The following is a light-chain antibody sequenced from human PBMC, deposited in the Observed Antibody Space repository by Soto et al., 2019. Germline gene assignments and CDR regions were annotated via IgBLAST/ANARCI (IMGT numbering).Light chain of an antibody. J-gene: IGLJ2*01. Sequence: QSVLTQPPSVSAAPGQKVTISCSGSSANIGSNYESWYQHIPGTAPKLVIYDSDKRPSEIPDRFSGSKSGTSATLDITGLQTGDEADYYCGAWDGSLSVVLFGGGTKLTVL. CDR2: DSD. V-gene: IGLV1-51*01. CDR1: SANIGSNY. CDR3: GAWDGSLSVVL.